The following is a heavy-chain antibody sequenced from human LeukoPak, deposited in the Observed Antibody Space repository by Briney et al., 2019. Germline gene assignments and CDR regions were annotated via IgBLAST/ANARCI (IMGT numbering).Heavy chain of an antibody. CDR2: IHHSGST. V-gene: IGHV4-4*02. CDR3: AREGDPTGSYYNY. Sequence: PSETLSLTCDVSGVSISSSNRWSWVRQPPGKGLEWIGEIHHSGSTNYNPSLKSRVTISVDKSKNQFSLNLNSVTAADTAVYYCAREGDPTGSYYNYWGQGILVTVST. J-gene: IGHJ4*02. D-gene: IGHD3-10*01. CDR1: GVSISSSNR.